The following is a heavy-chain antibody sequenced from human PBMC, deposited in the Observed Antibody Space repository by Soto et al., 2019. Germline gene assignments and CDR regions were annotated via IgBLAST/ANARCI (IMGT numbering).Heavy chain of an antibody. CDR1: GYTFTSYD. CDR3: ARGRASGSYYLLDY. D-gene: IGHD3-10*01. J-gene: IGHJ4*02. V-gene: IGHV1-8*01. CDR2: INPNSGKI. Sequence: GASVKVSCKASGYTFTSYDINWVRQATGHGLEWMGWINPNSGKIGYAQKFQGRVTMTRDTAIRTAYMEVSRLRSDDTSVYYCARGRASGSYYLLDYWGQGTLVTVSS.